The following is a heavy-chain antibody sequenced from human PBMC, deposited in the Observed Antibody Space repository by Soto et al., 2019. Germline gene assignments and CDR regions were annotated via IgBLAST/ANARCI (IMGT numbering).Heavy chain of an antibody. V-gene: IGHV1-69*01. CDR1: EGTFNSYA. Sequence: QAQVVQSGAEVRKPGSSVKLSCKASEGTFNSYAIAWVRQAPGQGLEWMGGIIPYYNTLNYAQKFQDRVTITADDSTNTGYMELSRLRTYDTAVYFCASGASRWYPYFFDSWAQGTLVTVSS. CDR2: IIPYYNTL. J-gene: IGHJ4*02. D-gene: IGHD6-13*01. CDR3: ASGASRWYPYFFDS.